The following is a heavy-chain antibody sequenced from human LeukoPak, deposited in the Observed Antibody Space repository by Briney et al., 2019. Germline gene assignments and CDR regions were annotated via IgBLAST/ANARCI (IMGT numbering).Heavy chain of an antibody. CDR3: ARHEWSDIVVVPAELDY. CDR1: GGSISSSSYY. D-gene: IGHD2-2*01. CDR2: IYYSGST. V-gene: IGHV4-39*01. Sequence: KASETLSLTCTVSGGSISSSSYYWGWIRQPPGKGLEWIGSIYYSGSTYYNPSLKSRVTISVDTSKNQFSLKLSSVTAADTAVYYCARHEWSDIVVVPAELDYWGQGTLVTVSS. J-gene: IGHJ4*02.